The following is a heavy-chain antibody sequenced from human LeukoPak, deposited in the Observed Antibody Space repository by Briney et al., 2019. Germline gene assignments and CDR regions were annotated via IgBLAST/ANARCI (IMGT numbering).Heavy chain of an antibody. J-gene: IGHJ6*02. CDR2: INPNTGGT. CDR3: ARGPGGPYYYYYYGMDV. D-gene: IGHD6-25*01. Sequence: GSVKVSCKASGYTFTGYYMHWVRQDPRQGLQWMGWINPNTGGTDYAQKFQGRVTMTRDTSISTVYMELSSLRSDDTAVYYCARGPGGPYYYYYYGMDVWGQGTTVTVSS. V-gene: IGHV1-2*02. CDR1: GYTFTGYY.